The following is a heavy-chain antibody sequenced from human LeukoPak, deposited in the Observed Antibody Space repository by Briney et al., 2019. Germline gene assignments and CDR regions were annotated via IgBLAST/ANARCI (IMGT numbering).Heavy chain of an antibody. V-gene: IGHV3-23*01. CDR3: AKDRVHGSGVNYFDY. J-gene: IGHJ4*02. Sequence: PGGSLRLSCAASGFTFSIYAMSWVRQAPGKGLEWVSAISGSGGSTYYADSVKGRFTISRDNSKNTLYLQMNSLRAEDTAVYCCAKDRVHGSGVNYFDYWGQGTLVTVSS. CDR2: ISGSGGST. D-gene: IGHD3-10*01. CDR1: GFTFSIYA.